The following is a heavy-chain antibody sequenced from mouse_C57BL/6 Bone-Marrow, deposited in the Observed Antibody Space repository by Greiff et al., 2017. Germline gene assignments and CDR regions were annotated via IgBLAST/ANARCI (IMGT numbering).Heavy chain of an antibody. J-gene: IGHJ2*01. Sequence: EVKLVESEGGLVQPGSSMKLSCTASGFTFSDYYMAWVRQVPEKGLEWVANINYDGSSTYYLDSLKSRFIISRDNAKNILYLQMSSLKSEDTATYYCARGRLWGYFDYWGQGTTLTVSS. CDR1: GFTFSDYY. V-gene: IGHV5-16*01. CDR3: ARGRLWGYFDY. CDR2: INYDGSST. D-gene: IGHD1-1*02.